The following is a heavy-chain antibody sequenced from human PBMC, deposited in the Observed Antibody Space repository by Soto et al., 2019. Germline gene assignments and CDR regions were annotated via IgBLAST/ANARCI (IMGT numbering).Heavy chain of an antibody. D-gene: IGHD1-26*01. J-gene: IGHJ4*02. CDR2: IYPGDSDN. Sequence: GESLKISCQGSCYNFSNFWIAWVRQMPWEGLEWMGFIYPGDSDNRYNPSFQGQVTIAADKSVNTAYLQWSSLEASDTAIYYCARNVGSNYIEFWGQGTMVTVSS. CDR3: ARNVGSNYIEF. CDR1: CYNFSNFW. V-gene: IGHV5-51*01.